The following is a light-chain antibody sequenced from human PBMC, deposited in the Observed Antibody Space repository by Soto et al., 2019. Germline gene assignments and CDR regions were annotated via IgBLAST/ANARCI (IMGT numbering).Light chain of an antibody. CDR1: DSNIASNT. CDR2: NNN. J-gene: IGLJ3*02. CDR3: ATWDNSLSGVV. V-gene: IGLV1-44*01. Sequence: QSVLTQPPSASGTPGQGVTISCSGSDSNIASNTVNWYQQLPGMAPKLLIYNNNQRPSGVHARFSGSKSGTSASLAISGLQSEDEADYYCATWDNSLSGVVFGGGTKLTVL.